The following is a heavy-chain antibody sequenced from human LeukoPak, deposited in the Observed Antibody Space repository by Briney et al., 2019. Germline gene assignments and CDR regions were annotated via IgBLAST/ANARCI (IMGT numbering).Heavy chain of an antibody. CDR2: INAGNGNT. D-gene: IGHD3-22*01. J-gene: IGHJ4*02. CDR3: ARDQDYYDSSGYLGY. CDR1: GYTFTSYA. Sequence: GASVKVSCKASGYTFTSYAMHWVRQAPGQRLEWMGWINAGNGNTKYSQKFQGRVTITRDTSASTAYMELSSLRSEDTAVYYCARDQDYYDSSGYLGYWGQGTLVTVSS. V-gene: IGHV1-3*01.